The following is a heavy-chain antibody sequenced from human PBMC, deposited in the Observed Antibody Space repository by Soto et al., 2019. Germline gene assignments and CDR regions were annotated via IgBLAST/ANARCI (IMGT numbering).Heavy chain of an antibody. CDR1: GFAFGSYG. Sequence: QAQLVESGGGVVQPGRSLRLSCAASGFAFGSYGMHWVRQATGTGLEWVAVISYDGSLQHYADSVKGRFTISRDNSKNMVLLQMSSLRDEDTAVYYCVSDRGYGHASVPYSWGQGTLVSVSS. V-gene: IGHV3-30*03. J-gene: IGHJ4*02. CDR3: VSDRGYGHASVPYS. D-gene: IGHD5-18*01. CDR2: ISYDGSLQ.